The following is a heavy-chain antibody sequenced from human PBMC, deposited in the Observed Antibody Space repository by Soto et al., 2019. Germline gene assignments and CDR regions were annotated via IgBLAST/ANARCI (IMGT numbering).Heavy chain of an antibody. Sequence: SVKVSCKASGGTFSSYTISWVRRAPGQGLEWMGRIIPILGIANYAQKFQGRVTITADKSTSTAYMELSSLRSEDTAVYYCASQASVVPAARTAFDYWGQGTLVTVSS. CDR1: GGTFSSYT. CDR3: ASQASVVPAARTAFDY. CDR2: IIPILGIA. J-gene: IGHJ4*02. V-gene: IGHV1-69*02. D-gene: IGHD2-2*01.